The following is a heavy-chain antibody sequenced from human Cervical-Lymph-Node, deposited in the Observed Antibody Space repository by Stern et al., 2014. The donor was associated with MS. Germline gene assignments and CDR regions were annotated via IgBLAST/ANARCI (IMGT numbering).Heavy chain of an antibody. CDR2: IIPIYRTT. V-gene: IGHV1-69*01. CDR3: ARQFLDCSTSSCSNSFDP. CDR1: GGSFSSYE. Sequence: QMQLVQSGAEVKKPGSSVKVSCKASGGSFSSYEISWVRQAPGQGLEWMGGIIPIYRTTHYAQKFQGRVTITADESTSTAYMELSRLRSEDTAVYYCARQFLDCSTSSCSNSFDPWGQGTLVTVSS. D-gene: IGHD2-2*01. J-gene: IGHJ5*02.